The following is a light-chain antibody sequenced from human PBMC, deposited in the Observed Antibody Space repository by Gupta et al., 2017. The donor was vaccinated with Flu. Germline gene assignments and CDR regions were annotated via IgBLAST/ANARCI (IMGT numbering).Light chain of an antibody. CDR3: ATWDDSLGGPV. Sequence: QSVLPQSPSASGTPGQSVTISCSGGTSNIGSHYVHWYQQHPGMAPQLLVYRNNQRLSTVPDRFTASKSGTSASLAIRGLRSEDEADYYCATWDDSLGGPVFGGGTKLAVL. CDR2: RNN. CDR1: TSNIGSHY. J-gene: IGLJ3*02. V-gene: IGLV1-47*01.